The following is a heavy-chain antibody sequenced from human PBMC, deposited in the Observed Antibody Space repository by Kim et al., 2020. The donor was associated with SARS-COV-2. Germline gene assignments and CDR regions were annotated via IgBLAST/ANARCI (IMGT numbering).Heavy chain of an antibody. CDR2: INHSGST. Sequence: SETLSLTCAVYGGSFSGYYCSWIRQPPGKGLEWIGEINHSGSTNYNPSLKSRVNISVDTSKNQFSLKLSSVTAADTAVYYCARGSLTYYDYVWGGSRYYFDYWGQGTLVTVSS. CDR3: ARGSLTYYDYVWGGSRYYFDY. D-gene: IGHD3-16*01. CDR1: GGSFSGYY. J-gene: IGHJ4*02. V-gene: IGHV4-34*01.